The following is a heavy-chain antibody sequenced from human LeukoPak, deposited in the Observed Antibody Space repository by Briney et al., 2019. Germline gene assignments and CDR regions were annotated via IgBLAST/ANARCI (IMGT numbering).Heavy chain of an antibody. Sequence: ASVKVSCKVSGYTLTELSMHWVRQAPGKGLEWMGGFDPEDGETIYAQKFQGRVTMTRNTSISTAYMELSSLRSEDTAVYYCARADYGGNPVDYWGQGTLVTVSS. D-gene: IGHD4-23*01. CDR3: ARADYGGNPVDY. J-gene: IGHJ4*02. CDR1: GYTLTELS. V-gene: IGHV1-24*01. CDR2: FDPEDGET.